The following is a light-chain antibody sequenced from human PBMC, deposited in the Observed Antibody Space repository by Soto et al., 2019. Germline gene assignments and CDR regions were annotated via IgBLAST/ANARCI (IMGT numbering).Light chain of an antibody. CDR2: AAS. J-gene: IGKJ1*01. CDR1: QSISSTY. CDR3: QQYYASSWT. V-gene: IGKV3-20*01. Sequence: ESVLTQSPGTLSLSPGERATLSCRASQSISSTYLAWYRQKPGQAPRLLIYAASSRATGIPDRFSGSGSGTDFTLTISRLEPEDFAVYYCQQYYASSWTLGQGTKVDI.